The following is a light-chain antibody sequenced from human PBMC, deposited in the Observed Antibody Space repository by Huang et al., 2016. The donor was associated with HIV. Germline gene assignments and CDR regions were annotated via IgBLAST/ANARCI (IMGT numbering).Light chain of an antibody. CDR3: QQLDSYPVT. CDR2: AAS. Sequence: IQLTQSPSSLSASVGDRVTITCRASQGISHYLAWYQQQPGKAPKLLIYAASTLYTGVPSSFSGSGSGTDFTLTISSLQPEDFATYYCQQLDSYPVTFGGGTKVDIK. V-gene: IGKV1-9*01. CDR1: QGISHY. J-gene: IGKJ4*01.